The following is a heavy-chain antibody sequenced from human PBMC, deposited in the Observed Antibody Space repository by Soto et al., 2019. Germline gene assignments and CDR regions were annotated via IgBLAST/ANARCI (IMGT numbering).Heavy chain of an antibody. Sequence: SEILSLTWTVAGGSISGYYWSWIRQPPGEGLEWIGNVHYSGSTNYNPSLKSRITISADTSKNQFSLNLSSVTAADTAIYYCSRVLDPGYSDYWGQGNLVTVSS. CDR1: GGSISGYY. J-gene: IGHJ4*02. CDR2: VHYSGST. CDR3: SRVLDPGYSDY. V-gene: IGHV4-59*01.